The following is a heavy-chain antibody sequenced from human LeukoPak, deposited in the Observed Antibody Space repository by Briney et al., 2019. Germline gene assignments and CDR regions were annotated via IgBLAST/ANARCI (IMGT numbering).Heavy chain of an antibody. Sequence: SETLPLTCTVSGGSISSYYWSWIRQPAGKGLEWIGRIYTSGSTNYNPSLKSRVTMSVDTSKNQFSLKLSSVTAADTAVYYCARDSLAIAAAGSGFDYWGQGTLVTVSS. CDR1: GGSISSYY. V-gene: IGHV4-4*07. CDR3: ARDSLAIAAAGSGFDY. D-gene: IGHD6-13*01. CDR2: IYTSGST. J-gene: IGHJ4*02.